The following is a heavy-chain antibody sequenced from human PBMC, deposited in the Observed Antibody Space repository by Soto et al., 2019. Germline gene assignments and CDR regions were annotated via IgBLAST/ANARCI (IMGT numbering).Heavy chain of an antibody. CDR3: VRRDGYNLAY. Sequence: GGSLRLSCAASGFSFSSYHMRWVRQGPGKGLEWVPTVSSSGASTYYADSVKSRFTISRDNSKNTLFLQMNTVRADDTAVYYCVRRDGYNLAYWGQGALVTVSS. V-gene: IGHV3-23*01. D-gene: IGHD5-12*01. J-gene: IGHJ4*02. CDR1: GFSFSSYH. CDR2: VSSSGAST.